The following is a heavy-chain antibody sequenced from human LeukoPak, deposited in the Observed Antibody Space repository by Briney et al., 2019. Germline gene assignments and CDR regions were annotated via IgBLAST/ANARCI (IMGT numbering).Heavy chain of an antibody. V-gene: IGHV3-9*01. Sequence: GGSLTLSCAASGFTFSDYALYWVRQAPAKGVEWVSGISWNSGSIVYADSVKGRFTISRDNAKNSLYLQMNCLTAADTALYYWARALPKAAGSDFLPDAFDISGQGTMVTASS. D-gene: IGHD1-26*01. CDR2: ISWNSGSI. CDR3: ARALPKAAGSDFLPDAFDI. J-gene: IGHJ3*02. CDR1: GFTFSDYA.